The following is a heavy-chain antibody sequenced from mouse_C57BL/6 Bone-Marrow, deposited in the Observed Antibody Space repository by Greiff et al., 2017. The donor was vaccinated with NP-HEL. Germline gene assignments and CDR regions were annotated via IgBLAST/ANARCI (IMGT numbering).Heavy chain of an antibody. CDR3: AREDSNWVFDY. CDR2: IDPSDSYT. V-gene: IGHV1-69*01. CDR1: GYTFTSYW. Sequence: QVQLQQPGAELVMPGASVKLSCKASGYTFTSYWMHWVKQRPGQGLEWIGEIDPSDSYTNYNQKFKGKSTLTVDKSSSTAYMQLSSLTSEDSAVYYCAREDSNWVFDYWGQGTTLTVSS. J-gene: IGHJ2*01. D-gene: IGHD4-1*01.